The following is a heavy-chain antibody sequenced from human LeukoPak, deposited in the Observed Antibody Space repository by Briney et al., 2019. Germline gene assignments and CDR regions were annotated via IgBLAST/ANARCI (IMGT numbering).Heavy chain of an antibody. CDR1: GFTVSSNY. J-gene: IGHJ6*03. D-gene: IGHD6-19*01. V-gene: IGHV3-66*01. CDR3: ARDGSGSSSGWYYYYYYMDV. Sequence: GGSLRLSCAASGFTVSSNYMSWVRQAPGKGLEWVSVIYSGGSTYYADSVKGRFTISRDNSKNTLYLQMGSLRAEDMAVYYCARDGSGSSSGWYYYYYYMDVWGKGTTVTVSS. CDR2: IYSGGST.